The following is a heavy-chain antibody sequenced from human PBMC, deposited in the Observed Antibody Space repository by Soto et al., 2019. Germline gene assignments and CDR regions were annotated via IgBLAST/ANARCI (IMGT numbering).Heavy chain of an antibody. J-gene: IGHJ6*02. Sequence: QVQLVQSGAEVQKPGSSVKVSCKASGGTFSSYAISWVRQAPGQGLEWMGGIIPIFGTANYAQKFQGRVTITADESTSTAYLELSSLRSADTAVYYCARKEVVTHYSYYGMDVWGQGPTVTVSS. D-gene: IGHD2-21*02. CDR2: IIPIFGTA. V-gene: IGHV1-69*01. CDR1: GGTFSSYA. CDR3: ARKEVVTHYSYYGMDV.